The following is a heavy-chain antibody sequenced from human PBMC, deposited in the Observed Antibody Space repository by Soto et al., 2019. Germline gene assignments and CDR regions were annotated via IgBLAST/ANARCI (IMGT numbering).Heavy chain of an antibody. Sequence: SETLSLTCTVSGGSISSGGYCWSWIRQHPGKGLEWIGYIYYSGSTYYNPSLKSRVTISVDTSKNQFSLKLSSVTAADTAVYYCARLSAPQYYYDSSGYFDYWGQGTLVTVSS. CDR3: ARLSAPQYYYDSSGYFDY. CDR1: GGSISSGGYC. V-gene: IGHV4-31*03. D-gene: IGHD3-22*01. J-gene: IGHJ4*02. CDR2: IYYSGST.